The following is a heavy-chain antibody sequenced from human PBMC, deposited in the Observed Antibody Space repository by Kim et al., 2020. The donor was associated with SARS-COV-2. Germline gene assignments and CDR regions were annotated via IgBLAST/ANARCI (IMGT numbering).Heavy chain of an antibody. V-gene: IGHV1-24*01. CDR3: ATVGSYGVLYY. D-gene: IGHD2-15*01. Sequence: TIHAQKFQGRVTMTEDTSTDTAYMELSSLRSEDTAVYYCATVGSYGVLYYWGQGTLVTVSS. J-gene: IGHJ4*02. CDR2: T.